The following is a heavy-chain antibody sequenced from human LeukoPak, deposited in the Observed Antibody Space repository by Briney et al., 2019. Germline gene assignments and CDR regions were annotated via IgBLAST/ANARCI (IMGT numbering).Heavy chain of an antibody. Sequence: GGSLRLSCAASGFTFSSFGMHWVRQAPGKGLEWLAVIWYDGSNKYYADSVKGRFTISRDNSKNTLYLQMNSLRADDTAIYYCARRRIVGSIDDAFDIWGQGTMVTLSS. J-gene: IGHJ3*02. CDR2: IWYDGSNK. CDR3: ARRRIVGSIDDAFDI. D-gene: IGHD1-26*01. CDR1: GFTFSSFG. V-gene: IGHV3-33*01.